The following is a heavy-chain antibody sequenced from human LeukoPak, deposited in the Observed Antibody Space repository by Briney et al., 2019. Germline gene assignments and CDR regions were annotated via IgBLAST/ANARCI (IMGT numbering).Heavy chain of an antibody. D-gene: IGHD3-22*01. CDR1: GFTFSSYS. Sequence: GGSLRLSCAASGFTFSSYSMNWVRQAPGKGLEWVSYISSSSSTIYYADSVKGRFTISRDNAKNSLYLQMNSLRAEDTAVYYCARDSGFNHYDNSGYYNSGDYWGQGTLVTVSS. CDR2: ISSSSSTI. CDR3: ARDSGFNHYDNSGYYNSGDY. V-gene: IGHV3-48*01. J-gene: IGHJ4*02.